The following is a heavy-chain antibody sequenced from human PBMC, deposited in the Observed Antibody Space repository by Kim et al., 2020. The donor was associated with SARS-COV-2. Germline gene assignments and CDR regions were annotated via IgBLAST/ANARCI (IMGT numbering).Heavy chain of an antibody. D-gene: IGHD3-16*01. Sequence: GGSLRLSCAASGFTFSSYEMNWVRQAPGKGLEWVSYISSSGSTIYYADSVKGRFTISRDNAKNSLYLQMNSLRAEDTAVYYCASGFGELKGGSWFDPWGQGTLVTVSS. V-gene: IGHV3-48*03. CDR3: ASGFGELKGGSWFDP. CDR1: GFTFSSYE. J-gene: IGHJ5*02. CDR2: ISSSGSTI.